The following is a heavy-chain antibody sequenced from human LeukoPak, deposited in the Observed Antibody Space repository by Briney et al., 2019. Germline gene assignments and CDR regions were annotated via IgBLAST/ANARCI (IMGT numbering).Heavy chain of an antibody. V-gene: IGHV3-23*01. D-gene: IGHD3-10*01. CDR2: ISGSGGST. J-gene: IGHJ4*02. Sequence: PGGSLRLSCAASGFTFSNYAMSWVRQAPGKGLEWVSAISGSGGSTYYADSVKGRFTISRDNSKNTLDLEMNSLRAEDTAVYYCAKDVGGYYFTYWSGCFDHWGQGTLVTVSS. CDR3: AKDVGGYYFTYWSGCFDH. CDR1: GFTFSNYA.